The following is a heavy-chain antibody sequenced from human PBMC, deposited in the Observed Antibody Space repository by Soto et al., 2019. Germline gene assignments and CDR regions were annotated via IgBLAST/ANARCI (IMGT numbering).Heavy chain of an antibody. J-gene: IGHJ4*02. V-gene: IGHV4-39*01. CDR2: IYYSGST. D-gene: IGHD5-12*01. CDR3: ARRNSRDGYKVFDY. Sequence: SETLSLTCTVSGGSISSSSYYWGWIRQPPGKGLEWIGSIYYSGSTYYNPSLKSRVTISVDTSKNQFSLKLSSVTAADTAVYYCARRNSRDGYKVFDYWGQGTLGNVSS. CDR1: GGSISSSSYY.